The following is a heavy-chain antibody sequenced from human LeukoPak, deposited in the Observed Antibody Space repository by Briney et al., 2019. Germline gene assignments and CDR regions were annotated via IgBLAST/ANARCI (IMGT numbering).Heavy chain of an antibody. CDR1: GFTFSSYW. J-gene: IGHJ3*02. V-gene: IGHV3-66*01. CDR3: ARDRVYYYDSSGYYPDAFDI. D-gene: IGHD3-22*01. CDR2: IYSGGST. Sequence: PGGSLRLSCAASGFTFSSYWMHWVRQAPGKGLEWVSVIYSGGSTYYADSVKGRFTISRDNSKNTLYLQMNSLRAEDTAVYYCARDRVYYYDSSGYYPDAFDIWGQGTMVTVSS.